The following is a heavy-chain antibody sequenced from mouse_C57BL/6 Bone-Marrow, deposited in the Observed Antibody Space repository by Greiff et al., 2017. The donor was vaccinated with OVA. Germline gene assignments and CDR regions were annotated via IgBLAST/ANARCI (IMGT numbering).Heavy chain of an antibody. V-gene: IGHV6-6*01. CDR3: TRRGYYYGSSWFAY. J-gene: IGHJ3*01. Sequence: DVMLVESGGGLVQPGGSMKLSCAASGFTFSDAWMDWVRQSPEKGLEWVAEIRNKANNHATYYAESVKGRFTISRDDSKSSVYLQMNSLRAEDTGIYYCTRRGYYYGSSWFAYWGQGTLVTVSA. D-gene: IGHD1-1*01. CDR1: GFTFSDAW. CDR2: IRNKANNHAT.